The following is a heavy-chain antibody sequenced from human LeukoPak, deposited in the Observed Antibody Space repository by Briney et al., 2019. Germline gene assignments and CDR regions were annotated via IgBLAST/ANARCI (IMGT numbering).Heavy chain of an antibody. CDR2: THPGDSNT. CDR1: GYSFTNNW. Sequence: LGESLKISCKGSGYSFTNNWIGWVRQLPGKGLEWMGITHPGDSNTRYSPSFQGQVTISADKSISSAYLQWSSLKASDTAMYYCVRSPACSSGTCYPNWFDPWGQGTLVTVSS. CDR3: VRSPACSSGTCYPNWFDP. J-gene: IGHJ5*02. V-gene: IGHV5-51*01. D-gene: IGHD2-15*01.